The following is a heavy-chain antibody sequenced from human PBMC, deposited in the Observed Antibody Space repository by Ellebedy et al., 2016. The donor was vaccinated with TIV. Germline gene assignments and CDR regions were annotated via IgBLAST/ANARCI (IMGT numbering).Heavy chain of an antibody. D-gene: IGHD3-10*01. J-gene: IGHJ4*02. Sequence: PGGSLRLSCEASGFSFSSYAMTWVRQAPEKGLEWVSGIVGNGAFTSYADSVRGRFTVSRDNSKRTVDLQMNSLRVEDTAVYFCAKDSGRSGWISDYWGQGTLVTVSS. CDR1: GFSFSSYA. CDR2: IVGNGAFT. CDR3: AKDSGRSGWISDY. V-gene: IGHV3-23*01.